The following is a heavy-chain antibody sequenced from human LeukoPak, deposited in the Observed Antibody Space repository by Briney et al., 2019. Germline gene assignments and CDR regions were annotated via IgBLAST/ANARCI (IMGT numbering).Heavy chain of an antibody. J-gene: IGHJ4*02. CDR3: ARHTVGATDC. CDR1: GGSISSTSSY. CDR2: IYYSGST. Sequence: SETLSLTCTVSGGSISSTSSYWGWIRQPPGKGLEWIGTIYYSGSTYYNPSPKSRVTMSADTSKNHFSLRLSSVTAADTAVYYCARHTVGATDCWGQGTLVTVSS. V-gene: IGHV4-39*01. D-gene: IGHD1-26*01.